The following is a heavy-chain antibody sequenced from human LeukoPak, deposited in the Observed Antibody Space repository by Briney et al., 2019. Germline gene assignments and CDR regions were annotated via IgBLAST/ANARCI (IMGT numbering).Heavy chain of an antibody. CDR2: INHSGSI. CDR3: ATGDVAARLGH. CDR1: GGSLSGDY. V-gene: IGHV4-34*01. D-gene: IGHD6-6*01. J-gene: IGHJ5*02. Sequence: SETLSLTCAVYGGSLSGDYLSWIRQPPGKGLEWIGEINHSGSISYNPSLKSRVTISVDTYKNQFSLKVTSVTAADTGVYYCATGDVAARLGHWGQGTLVTVPS.